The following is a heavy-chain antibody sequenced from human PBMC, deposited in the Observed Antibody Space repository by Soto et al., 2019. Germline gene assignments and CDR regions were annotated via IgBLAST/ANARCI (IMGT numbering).Heavy chain of an antibody. D-gene: IGHD6-6*01. CDR2: IWYDGSNK. CDR3: ASEQLSTTYYGMDV. V-gene: IGHV3-33*01. J-gene: IGHJ6*02. CDR1: GFTFSSYG. Sequence: GGSLRLSCAASGFTFSSYGMHWVRQAPGKGLEWVAVIWYDGSNKYYADSVKGRFTISRDNSKNTLYLQMNSLRAEDTAVYYCASEQLSTTYYGMDVWGQGTTVTVSS.